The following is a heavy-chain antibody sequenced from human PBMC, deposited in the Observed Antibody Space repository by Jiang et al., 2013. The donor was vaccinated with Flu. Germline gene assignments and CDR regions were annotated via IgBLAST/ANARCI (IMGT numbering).Heavy chain of an antibody. V-gene: IGHV4-59*13. CDR2: ISYIGST. D-gene: IGHD6-6*01. CDR1: GDSFSEYF. J-gene: IGHJ4*02. Sequence: GSGLVKPSETLSLTCTVSGDSFSEYFFSWIRQPPGKGLEWIGHISYIGSTNYKPSLKSRVTISVDTSKNQFSLRLTSVTAADTAVYFCARGRNSSSFDDWGQGTL. CDR3: ARGRNSSSFDD.